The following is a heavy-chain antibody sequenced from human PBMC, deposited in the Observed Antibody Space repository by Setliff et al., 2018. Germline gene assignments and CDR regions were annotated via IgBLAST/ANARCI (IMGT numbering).Heavy chain of an antibody. Sequence: ASVKVSCKASGYIFNTFGISWVRRAPGQGLEWMGGLIPMFGTPGYAQKFQDRVTITTDESTSTAYMELNSLTSEDTAVYYCARSPALLGIVYLDPWGQGTRVTVSS. D-gene: IGHD2-15*01. J-gene: IGHJ5*02. CDR3: ARSPALLGIVYLDP. V-gene: IGHV1-69*05. CDR1: GYIFNTFG. CDR2: LIPMFGTP.